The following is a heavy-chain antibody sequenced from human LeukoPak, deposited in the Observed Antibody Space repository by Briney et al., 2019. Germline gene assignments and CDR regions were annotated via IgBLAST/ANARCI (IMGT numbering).Heavy chain of an antibody. CDR1: GFTFSSYA. V-gene: IGHV3-23*01. J-gene: IGHJ6*02. Sequence: PGGSLRLSCAASGFTFSSYAMSWVRQAPGKGLEWVSAISGSGGSTYYADSVKGRFTISRDNSKNTLYLQMNSLRAEDTAVYYCARGVSIAAAGTSYYYYGMDVWGQGTTVTVSS. D-gene: IGHD6-13*01. CDR2: ISGSGGST. CDR3: ARGVSIAAAGTSYYYYGMDV.